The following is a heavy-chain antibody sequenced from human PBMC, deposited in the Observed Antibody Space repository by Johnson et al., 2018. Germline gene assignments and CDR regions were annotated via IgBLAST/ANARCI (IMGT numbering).Heavy chain of an antibody. Sequence: VQLVQSGAEVKKPGESLKISCKGSGYSFISYWIGWVRQMPGKGLEWMGIIVPGDSDTRSSPSFHGQVTISADQSTSTAYLQWTSLKASDTAMYYCARQTDAFAVWGQATMVTVSS. J-gene: IGHJ3*01. CDR1: GYSFISYW. V-gene: IGHV5-51*01. CDR2: IVPGDSDT. CDR3: ARQTDAFAV.